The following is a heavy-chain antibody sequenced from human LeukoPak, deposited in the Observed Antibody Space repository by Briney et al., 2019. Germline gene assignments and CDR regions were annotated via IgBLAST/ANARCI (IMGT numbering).Heavy chain of an antibody. CDR3: ARDLPPGYYYYGMDV. Sequence: GGSLRLSCAASGFTFSSYWMSWVRQAPGKGLEWVANIKQDGSEKYYVDSVKGRFTISRDNAKNSLYLQMNGLRAEDTAVYYCARDLPPGYYYYGMDVWGQGTTVTVSS. CDR1: GFTFSSYW. CDR2: IKQDGSEK. J-gene: IGHJ6*02. D-gene: IGHD7-27*01. V-gene: IGHV3-7*01.